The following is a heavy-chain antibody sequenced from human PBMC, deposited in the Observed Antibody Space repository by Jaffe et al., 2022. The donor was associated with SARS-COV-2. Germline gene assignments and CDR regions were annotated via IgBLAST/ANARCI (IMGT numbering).Heavy chain of an antibody. CDR2: INPSSGSA. J-gene: IGHJ3*02. D-gene: IGHD1-26*01. CDR3: ARGRVYSGNHDAFDT. Sequence: QVQLVQSGAEVRKPGASVTVSCKASGLTLNTYYIHWVRQAPGQGLEWMGVINPSSGSASHTQKFQGRVTMTSDTSTNTLFMELRSLRSEDTAVYYCARGRVYSGNHDAFDTWGQGTMVTVSS. CDR1: GLTLNTYY. V-gene: IGHV1-46*02.